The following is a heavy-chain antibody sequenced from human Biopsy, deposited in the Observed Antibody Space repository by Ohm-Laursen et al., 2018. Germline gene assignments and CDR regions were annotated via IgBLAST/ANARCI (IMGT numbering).Heavy chain of an antibody. V-gene: IGHV1-24*01. J-gene: IGHJ4*02. CDR1: GYTLTELS. D-gene: IGHD1-1*01. Sequence: SVKVSCKVSGYTLTELSMHWVRQAPGKGLEWMGGFAPENGKTVYAQNFQARVSMTEDTSTDTAYMELRSLRSEDTAVYYCAADINVWNVNYWGQGTQVTVSS. CDR3: AADINVWNVNY. CDR2: FAPENGKT.